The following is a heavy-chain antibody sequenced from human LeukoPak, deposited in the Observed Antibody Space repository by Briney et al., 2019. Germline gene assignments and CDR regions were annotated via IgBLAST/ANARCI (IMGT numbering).Heavy chain of an antibody. V-gene: IGHV3-23*01. CDR2: ICGSGGST. Sequence: GGSLRLSCAASGFTFSSYAMSWVRQAPGKGLEWVSAICGSGGSTYYADSVKGRFTISRDNSKNTLYLQMNSLRAEDTAVYYCARSGVPKKYYFDYWGQGTLVTVSS. D-gene: IGHD3-10*01. J-gene: IGHJ4*02. CDR3: ARSGVPKKYYFDY. CDR1: GFTFSSYA.